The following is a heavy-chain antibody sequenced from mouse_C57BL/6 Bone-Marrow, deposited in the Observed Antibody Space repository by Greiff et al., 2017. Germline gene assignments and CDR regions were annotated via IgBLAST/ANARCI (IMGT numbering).Heavy chain of an antibody. D-gene: IGHD2-2*01. CDR1: GYTFTSYW. CDR2: IDPSDSYT. V-gene: IGHV1-59*01. CDR3: AREGIYYGYDVVFAY. J-gene: IGHJ3*01. Sequence: QVQLQQPGAELVRPGTSVKLSCKASGYTFTSYWMHWVKQRPGQGLAWIGVIDPSDSYTNYNQKFKGKPTLTVDTSSSTAYMQLSRLTSEDSAVYYCAREGIYYGYDVVFAYWGQGTLVTVSA.